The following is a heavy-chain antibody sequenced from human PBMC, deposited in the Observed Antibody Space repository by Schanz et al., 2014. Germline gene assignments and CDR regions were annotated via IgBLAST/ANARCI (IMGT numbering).Heavy chain of an antibody. CDR1: GFTFRDYY. CDR3: AKDSTHIDIVLVPTAIDY. Sequence: QVQLVESGGGVVQPGRSLRLSCAASGFTFRDYYMSWIRQAPGKGLEWVALISNDGSIKYYADSVEGRFTISRDNSKNTLYLHMNTLRSEDTAVYYCAKDSTHIDIVLVPTAIDYWGQGTLVTVSS. J-gene: IGHJ4*02. D-gene: IGHD2-2*01. V-gene: IGHV3-30-3*01. CDR2: ISNDGSIK.